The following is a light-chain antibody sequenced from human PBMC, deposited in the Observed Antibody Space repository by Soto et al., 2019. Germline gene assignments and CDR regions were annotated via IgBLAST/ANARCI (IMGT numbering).Light chain of an antibody. CDR1: QSISSW. J-gene: IGKJ5*01. CDR3: QQLNTYPIT. Sequence: IHLTQHPSTLSTSVGYRLTITCLAIQSISSWLAWYPQKPGKAPNLLIYAASTLQSGVPSRFSGSGSGTDFTLTISSLQPEDFATYYCQQLNTYPITFGQGPRLEIK. V-gene: IGKV1-9*01. CDR2: AAS.